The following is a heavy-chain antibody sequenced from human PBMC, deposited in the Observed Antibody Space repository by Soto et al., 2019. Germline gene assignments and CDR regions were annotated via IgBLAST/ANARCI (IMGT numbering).Heavy chain of an antibody. CDR2: ISATGGGT. CDR1: GFNFSNYA. J-gene: IGHJ4*02. Sequence: PXGSLGLSCAASGFNFSNYAMSGVRQAPGKGLEWVSLISATGGGTYYADSVKGRFTISRDNSHNTLYLQVHSLTAEDTAVYYCAKDRRAGGNSAFYFDFWGQGAQVTVSS. D-gene: IGHD3-16*01. CDR3: AKDRRAGGNSAFYFDF. V-gene: IGHV3-23*01.